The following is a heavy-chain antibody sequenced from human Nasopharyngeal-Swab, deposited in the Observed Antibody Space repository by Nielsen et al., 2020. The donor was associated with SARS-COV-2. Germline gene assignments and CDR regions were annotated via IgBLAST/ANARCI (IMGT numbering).Heavy chain of an antibody. J-gene: IGHJ3*02. CDR3: ARDLDPATAGALDI. V-gene: IGHV1-46*01. D-gene: IGHD2-2*01. Sequence: ASVKVSCKASGYTFRFYYMHWVRQAPGQGLEWMGLINPSGGQTTYAQKFQGRVTMTRDTSTSTVYMELSSLRSEDTAVYYCARDLDPATAGALDIWGQGTMVTVSS. CDR1: GYTFRFYY. CDR2: INPSGGQT.